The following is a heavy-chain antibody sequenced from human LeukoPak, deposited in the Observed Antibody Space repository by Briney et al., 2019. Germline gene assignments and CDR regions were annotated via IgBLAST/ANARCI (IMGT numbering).Heavy chain of an antibody. CDR3: AKLYFGESHYFDY. CDR2: IGGRGTAT. V-gene: IGHV3-23*01. CDR1: GFTFSSYA. D-gene: IGHD3-10*01. Sequence: GALRLSCAASGFTFSSYAMSWVRQAPGKGLEWVSAIGGRGTATYHADSVKGRFTISRDNSKNTLYLHMNSLRPEDTAVYYCAKLYFGESHYFDYWGQGTLVTVSS. J-gene: IGHJ4*02.